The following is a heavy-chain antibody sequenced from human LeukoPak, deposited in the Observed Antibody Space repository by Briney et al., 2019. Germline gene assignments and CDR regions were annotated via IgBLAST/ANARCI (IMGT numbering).Heavy chain of an antibody. D-gene: IGHD3-10*01. CDR1: GGSFGGYY. V-gene: IGHV4-34*01. J-gene: IGHJ4*02. CDR2: INHSGST. Sequence: PSETLSLTCAVYGGSFGGYYWSWIRQPPGKGLEWIGEINHSGSTNYNPSLKSRVTISVDTSKNQFSLKLSSVTAADTAVYYCARLTHRAYYYGSGSYYKVFDYWGQGTLVTVSS. CDR3: ARLTHRAYYYGSGSYYKVFDY.